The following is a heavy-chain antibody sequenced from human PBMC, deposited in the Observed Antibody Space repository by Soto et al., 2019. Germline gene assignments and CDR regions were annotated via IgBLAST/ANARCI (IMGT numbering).Heavy chain of an antibody. CDR1: GFTFSSYA. V-gene: IGHV3-30-3*01. CDR2: ISYDGSNK. Sequence: GSLRLSCAASGFTFSSYAMHWVRQAPGKGLEWVAVISYDGSNKYYADYVKGRFTISRDNSKNTLYLQMKSLRAEDTDVYYYARFHFFSGGSCYSFHFDYYYGMDVWGQGTTVTVSS. J-gene: IGHJ6*02. D-gene: IGHD2-15*01. CDR3: ARFHFFSGGSCYSFHFDYYYGMDV.